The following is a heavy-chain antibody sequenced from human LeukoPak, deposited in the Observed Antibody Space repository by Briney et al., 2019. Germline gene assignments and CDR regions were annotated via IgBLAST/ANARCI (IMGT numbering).Heavy chain of an antibody. D-gene: IGHD6-19*01. J-gene: IGHJ4*02. CDR3: ARDRGGWYFDY. V-gene: IGHV1-46*01. Sequence: ASVKVSCKASGGTFSSYAISWVRQAPGQGLEWMGIINPSAGSTNYAQKFQGRVTMTRDTSTSTLYMELSSLRSEDTAVYYCARDRGGWYFDYWGQGTLVTVSS. CDR1: GGTFSSYA. CDR2: INPSAGST.